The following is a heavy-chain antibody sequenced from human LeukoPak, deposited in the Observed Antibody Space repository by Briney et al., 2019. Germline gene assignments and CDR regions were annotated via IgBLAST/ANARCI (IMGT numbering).Heavy chain of an antibody. CDR2: ISGSGGST. CDR1: GLTFSSYA. V-gene: IGHV3-23*01. D-gene: IGHD3-3*01. CDR3: AKVDYDFWSGYYGFDY. Sequence: QPGGSLRLSCAASGLTFSSYAMSWVRQAPGKGLEWVSAISGSGGSTYYADSVKGRFTISRDNSKNTLYLQMNSLRAEDTAVYYCAKVDYDFWSGYYGFDYWGQGTLVTVSS. J-gene: IGHJ4*02.